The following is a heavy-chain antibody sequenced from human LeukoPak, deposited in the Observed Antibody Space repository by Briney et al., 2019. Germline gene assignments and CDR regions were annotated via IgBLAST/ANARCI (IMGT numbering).Heavy chain of an antibody. CDR1: GGSFSGYY. Sequence: KPSETLSLTCAVYGGSFSGYYWSWIRQPPGKGLEWIGEINHSGSTNYNPSLKSRVTISVDTSKNQFSLKLSSVTAADTAVYYCASYYGSGSYSFDYWGQGTLVTVSS. D-gene: IGHD3-10*01. CDR3: ASYYGSGSYSFDY. V-gene: IGHV4-34*01. J-gene: IGHJ4*02. CDR2: INHSGST.